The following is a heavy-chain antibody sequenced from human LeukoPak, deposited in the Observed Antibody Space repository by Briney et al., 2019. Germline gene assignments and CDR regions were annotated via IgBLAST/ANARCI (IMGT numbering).Heavy chain of an antibody. V-gene: IGHV4-39*07. CDR1: GGSISSSSYY. D-gene: IGHD6-13*01. Sequence: SETLSLTCIVSGGSISSSSYYWGWIRQPPGKGLEWIGEIYHSGSTNYNPSLKSRVTISVDKSKNQFSLKLSSVTAADTAVYYCARIAAAGTLDYWGQGTLVTVSS. CDR2: IYHSGST. J-gene: IGHJ4*02. CDR3: ARIAAAGTLDY.